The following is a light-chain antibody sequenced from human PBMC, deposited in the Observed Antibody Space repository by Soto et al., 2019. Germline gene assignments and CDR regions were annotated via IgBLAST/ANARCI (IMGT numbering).Light chain of an antibody. CDR1: SNDVGGYNY. CDR2: EVR. CDR3: SSYAGRDSFV. J-gene: IGLJ1*01. Sequence: QSALTQPPSASGSPGQSVTISCTGTSNDVGGYNYVSWYQEHPGKAPKLIIYEVRERPSGVPDRFSGSKSGNTASLTVSGLQAEDVADYYCSSYAGRDSFVFGTGTKVTVL. V-gene: IGLV2-8*01.